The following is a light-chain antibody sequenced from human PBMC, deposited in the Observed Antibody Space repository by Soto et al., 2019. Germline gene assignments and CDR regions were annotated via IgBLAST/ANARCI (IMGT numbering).Light chain of an antibody. Sequence: ALTQPASVSGSPGQSTTISCTGTSSDVGGYNYVSWYQQHPGKAPKLMIYGVSNRPSGVSNRFSGSKSGNTASLTISGLQAEDEADYYCSSYTSSATLYVFGTGTKVTVL. J-gene: IGLJ1*01. CDR1: SSDVGGYNY. V-gene: IGLV2-14*01. CDR3: SSYTSSATLYV. CDR2: GVS.